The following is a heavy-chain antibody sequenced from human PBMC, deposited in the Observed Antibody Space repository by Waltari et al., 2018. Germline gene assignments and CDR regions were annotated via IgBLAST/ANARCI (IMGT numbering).Heavy chain of an antibody. Sequence: QVQLQESGPGLVKPSETLSLTCAVSGYSISSGYYWGWIRQPPGKGLEWIGSINHSGSTYYNPSLKSRVTISVDTSKNQFSLKLSSVTAADTAVYYCARETGYDSSGYYFDYWGQGTLVTVSS. CDR2: INHSGST. J-gene: IGHJ4*02. CDR1: GYSISSGYY. D-gene: IGHD3-22*01. V-gene: IGHV4-38-2*02. CDR3: ARETGYDSSGYYFDY.